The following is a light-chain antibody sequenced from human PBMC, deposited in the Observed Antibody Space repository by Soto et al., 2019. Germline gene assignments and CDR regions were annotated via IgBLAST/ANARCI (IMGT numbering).Light chain of an antibody. CDR3: RSYAGSDVFV. J-gene: IGLJ1*01. Sequence: QSALTQPASVSGSPGQSITISCTGSNTDIGNYKIVSWYQQHPGKAPKLIIYEVTKRPSGVSNRFSGSKSGNTAYLTIYGLQAEDEADYHCRSYAGSDVFVFARGTKVTVL. CDR1: NTDIGNYKI. V-gene: IGLV2-23*02. CDR2: EVT.